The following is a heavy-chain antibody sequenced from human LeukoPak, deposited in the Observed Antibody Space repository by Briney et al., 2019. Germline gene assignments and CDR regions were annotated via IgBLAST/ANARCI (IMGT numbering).Heavy chain of an antibody. V-gene: IGHV3-21*01. D-gene: IGHD1-26*01. Sequence: GGSLRLSCAASGFTFSTYNMNWVRQAPGKGLEWVSSITTSSSYIYYADSVKGRFTISRDNAKNSLYLQMNSLRAEDTAVYYCARDPYSGSYGDYYYYYMDVWGKGTTVTISS. CDR2: ITTSSSYI. CDR3: ARDPYSGSYGDYYYYYMDV. J-gene: IGHJ6*03. CDR1: GFTFSTYN.